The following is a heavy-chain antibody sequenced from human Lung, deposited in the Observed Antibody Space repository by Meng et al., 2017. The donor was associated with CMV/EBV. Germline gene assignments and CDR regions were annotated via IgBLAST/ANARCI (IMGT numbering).Heavy chain of an antibody. D-gene: IGHD2-21*01. CDR3: ARVQFLETANDAFAL. Sequence: ASXXVSXKASGYTFIGYYMHWVRQAPGQGLEWMGWIHPYTGDTNYAQKFQGRVIMTRDMSINTVYMELSRLRSDDTAVYYCARVQFLETANDAFALWGQGTMVPFSS. CDR1: GYTFIGYY. CDR2: IHPYTGDT. V-gene: IGHV1-2*02. J-gene: IGHJ3*01.